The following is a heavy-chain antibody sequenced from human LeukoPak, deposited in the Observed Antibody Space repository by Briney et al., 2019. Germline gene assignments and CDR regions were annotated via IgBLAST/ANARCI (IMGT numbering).Heavy chain of an antibody. V-gene: IGHV1-69*04. CDR2: IIPILGIA. Sequence: GASVKVSCKASGGTFSSYAISWVRQAPGQGLEWMGRIIPILGIANYAQKFQGGVTITADKSTSTAYMELSSLRSEDTAVYYCARDIRHNSGYDTIDNWGQGTLVTVSS. CDR1: GGTFSSYA. CDR3: ARDIRHNSGYDTIDN. D-gene: IGHD5-12*01. J-gene: IGHJ4*02.